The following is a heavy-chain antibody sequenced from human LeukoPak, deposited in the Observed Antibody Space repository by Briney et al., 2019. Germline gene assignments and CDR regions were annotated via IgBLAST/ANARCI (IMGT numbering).Heavy chain of an antibody. CDR1: GGSISSYY. D-gene: IGHD6-13*01. Sequence: PSETLSLTCTVSGGSISSYYWSWIRQPPGKGLEWIGYIYYSGNTNYNPSLKSRVTISVDTSKNLFSLKVSAVTAADTAVYYCARRRGQHLPLDYWGQGTLVTVSS. J-gene: IGHJ4*02. CDR2: IYYSGNT. CDR3: ARRRGQHLPLDY. V-gene: IGHV4-59*08.